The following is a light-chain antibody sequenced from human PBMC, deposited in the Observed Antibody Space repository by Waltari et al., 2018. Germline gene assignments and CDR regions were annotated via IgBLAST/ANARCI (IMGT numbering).Light chain of an antibody. CDR3: QKYDSAPLT. J-gene: IGKJ3*01. CDR1: HDISNF. CDR2: SAS. V-gene: IGKV1-27*01. Sequence: DIEMTQSPSSLSASVGDRVTITCRASHDISNFLTWYQQRPGKLPKLLIYSASTLQSGVPSRFSGSGSGTDFTLAISSLQSEDVATYYCQKYDSAPLTFGPGTKVEIK.